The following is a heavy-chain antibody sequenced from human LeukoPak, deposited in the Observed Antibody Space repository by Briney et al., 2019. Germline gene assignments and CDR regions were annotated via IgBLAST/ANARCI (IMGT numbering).Heavy chain of an antibody. D-gene: IGHD3-22*01. J-gene: IGHJ3*02. V-gene: IGHV3-53*01. CDR3: ARGLFLSGYLDAFDI. Sequence: VSLRLSCAASGFIVNNKYMTWVRQAPGKGLGWVSLIYNDGRTYYAHSVKGRCTISRDNSKNTLYLQMNSLRVEDTAVYYCARGLFLSGYLDAFDIWGQGTVVTVSS. CDR2: IYNDGRT. CDR1: GFIVNNKY.